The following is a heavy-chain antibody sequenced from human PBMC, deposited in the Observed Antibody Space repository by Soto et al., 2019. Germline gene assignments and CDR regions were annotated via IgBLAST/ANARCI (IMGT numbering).Heavy chain of an antibody. J-gene: IGHJ4*02. V-gene: IGHV3-30*18. CDR1: GFSVNTYV. D-gene: IGHD2-21*01. CDR3: AKGLALMADH. CDR2: ILYDGSKE. Sequence: GGSLRLFCRDSGFSVNTYVMDWVRQAPGKGLEWVARILYDGSKEYYADPVKGRFTISRDNSKNTLYLQMDRLRVEDTAVYFCAKGLALMADHWGQGTPVTVSS.